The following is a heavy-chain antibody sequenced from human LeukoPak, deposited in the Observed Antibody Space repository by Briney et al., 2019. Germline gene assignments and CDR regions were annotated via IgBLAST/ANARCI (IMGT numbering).Heavy chain of an antibody. J-gene: IGHJ6*02. Sequence: PGRSLRLSCAASGFTFDDYAMHWVRQAPGKGLEWVSGISWNSGSIGYADSVKGRFTISRDNAKNSLYLQMNSLRDEDTAVYYCARMYYYDSSGYYDQYYYYYYGMDVWGQGTTVTVSS. V-gene: IGHV3-9*01. CDR3: ARMYYYDSSGYYDQYYYYYYGMDV. D-gene: IGHD3-22*01. CDR1: GFTFDDYA. CDR2: ISWNSGSI.